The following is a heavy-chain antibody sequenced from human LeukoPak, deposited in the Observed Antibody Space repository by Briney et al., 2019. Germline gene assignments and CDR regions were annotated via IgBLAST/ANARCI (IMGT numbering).Heavy chain of an antibody. Sequence: SETLSLTCTVSGGSISSYYWSWIRQPPGKGLEWIGYIYYSGRTNYNPSLKSRVTISVDTSKNQFSLKLSSVTAADTAVYYCAREGDLNGFDIWGQGTVVTVSS. CDR2: IYYSGRT. V-gene: IGHV4-59*01. D-gene: IGHD3-10*01. J-gene: IGHJ3*02. CDR3: AREGDLNGFDI. CDR1: GGSISSYY.